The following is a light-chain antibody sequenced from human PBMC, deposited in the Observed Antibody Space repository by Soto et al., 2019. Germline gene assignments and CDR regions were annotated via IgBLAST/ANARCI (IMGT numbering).Light chain of an antibody. J-gene: IGLJ1*01. CDR1: SSDVGGFNF. Sequence: QSALTQPASVSGSPGQSITISCTGTSSDVGGFNFVSWFQRRPGKAPKLILYEVTNRPSGISDRFSGSKSGNTASLIISGLQAEDEADYLCCSYISINTVFVFGTGTKLTVL. V-gene: IGLV2-14*01. CDR2: EVT. CDR3: CSYISINTVFV.